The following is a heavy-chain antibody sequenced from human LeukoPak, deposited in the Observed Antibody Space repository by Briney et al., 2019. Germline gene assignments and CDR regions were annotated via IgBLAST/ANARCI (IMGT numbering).Heavy chain of an antibody. CDR3: AKTPYDFWSGPDY. CDR2: ISYDGSNK. D-gene: IGHD3-3*01. Sequence: GGSLRLSCAASGFTFSSYAMHWIRQAPGKGLEWVAVISYDGSNKYYADSVKGRFTISRDNSKNTLYLQMNSLRAEDTAVYYCAKTPYDFWSGPDYWGQGTLVTVSS. V-gene: IGHV3-30-3*02. CDR1: GFTFSSYA. J-gene: IGHJ4*02.